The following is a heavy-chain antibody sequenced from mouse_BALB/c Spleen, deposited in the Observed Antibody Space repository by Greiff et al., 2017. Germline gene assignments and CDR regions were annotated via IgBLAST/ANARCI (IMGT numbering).Heavy chain of an antibody. J-gene: IGHJ2*01. CDR1: GFTFSSYG. V-gene: IGHV5-6-3*01. Sequence: EVKLVESGGGLVQPGGSLKLSCAASGFTFSSYGMSWVRQTPDKRLELVATINSNGGSTYYPDSVKGRFTISRDNAKNTLYLQRSSLKSEDTAMYCCARDLRGACFDYWGQGTTLTVSA. CDR2: INSNGGST. CDR3: ARDLRGACFDY. D-gene: IGHD6-1*01.